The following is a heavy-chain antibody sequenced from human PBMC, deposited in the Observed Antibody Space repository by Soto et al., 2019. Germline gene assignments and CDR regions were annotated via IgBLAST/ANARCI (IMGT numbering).Heavy chain of an antibody. D-gene: IGHD3-3*01. Sequence: QVQLQQWGAGLLKPSETLSLTCAVYGESFSGYYWSWIRQPPGKGLEWIGEINHSGSTNYNPSLKSRVTISVDTSKNQFSLKLSSVTAADTAVYYCARGLISPIFGVRAGALQHWGQGTLVTVSS. CDR1: GESFSGYY. CDR3: ARGLISPIFGVRAGALQH. J-gene: IGHJ1*01. V-gene: IGHV4-34*01. CDR2: INHSGST.